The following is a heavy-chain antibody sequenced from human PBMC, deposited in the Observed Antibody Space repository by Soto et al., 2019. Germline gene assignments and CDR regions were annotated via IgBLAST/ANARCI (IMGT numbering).Heavy chain of an antibody. CDR2: ISSSSRVI. CDR1: GFILSDCA. J-gene: IGHJ6*03. CDR3: ARDLSWGSNWYYYMDV. V-gene: IGHV3-48*01. Sequence: EVQLVESGGGLVQPGGSLRLSCATSGFILSDCAMNWVRQATGKGLEWVSYISSSSRVIDYADSVKGRFTVSIDNARNSLYLQMNSLRAEATAVYYCARDLSWGSNWYYYMDVWGKGTTVTVSS. D-gene: IGHD7-27*01.